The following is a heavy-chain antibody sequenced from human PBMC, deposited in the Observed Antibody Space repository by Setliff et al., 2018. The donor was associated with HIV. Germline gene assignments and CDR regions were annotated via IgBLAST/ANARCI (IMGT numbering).Heavy chain of an antibody. Sequence: SETLSLTCTVSGGSINSGYHYWVWIRQTPGKGPEWIGGIYYTGSAHYNPSLKSRVTISVDTSMNQFSMKLTSLTAADTTVYYCARWITTPTKGAFDIWGQGTAVTVSS. V-gene: IGHV4-39*01. CDR1: GGSINSGYHY. J-gene: IGHJ3*02. D-gene: IGHD3-22*01. CDR3: ARWITTPTKGAFDI. CDR2: IYYTGSA.